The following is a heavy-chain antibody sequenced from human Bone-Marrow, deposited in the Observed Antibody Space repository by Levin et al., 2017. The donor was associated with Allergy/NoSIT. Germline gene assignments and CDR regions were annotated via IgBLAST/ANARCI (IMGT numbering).Heavy chain of an antibody. J-gene: IGHJ4*02. Sequence: GGSLRLSCAASGFTFSGSAMHWVRQASGKGLEWVGRIRSKANSYATAYAASVKGRFTISRDDSKNTAYLQMNSLKTEDTAVYYCTRHTDYYDSSGYYDHDYWGQGTLVTVSS. CDR3: TRHTDYYDSSGYYDHDY. CDR2: IRSKANSYAT. CDR1: GFTFSGSA. D-gene: IGHD3-22*01. V-gene: IGHV3-73*01.